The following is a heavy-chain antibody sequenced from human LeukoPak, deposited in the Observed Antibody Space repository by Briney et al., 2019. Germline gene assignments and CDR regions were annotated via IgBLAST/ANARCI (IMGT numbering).Heavy chain of an antibody. D-gene: IGHD3-16*01. CDR3: ARHGGVPRTYDGMDV. V-gene: IGHV5-51*01. CDR1: GYSFTTYW. J-gene: IGHJ6*02. Sequence: GESLKISCKGSGYSFTTYWIGWVRQMPGKGLEWMGIIYPADSETRYSPYFQGQVTISADKSISTAYLQWSSLKASDTAMYYCARHGGVPRTYDGMDVWGQGTTVTVSS. CDR2: IYPADSET.